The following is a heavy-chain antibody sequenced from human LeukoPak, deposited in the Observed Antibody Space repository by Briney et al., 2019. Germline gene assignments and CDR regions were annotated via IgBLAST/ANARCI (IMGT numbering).Heavy chain of an antibody. D-gene: IGHD2-2*01. CDR2: IYTSGST. J-gene: IGHJ4*02. Sequence: SETLSLTCTVSGGSISSYYWSWIRQPAGKGLGWIGRIYTSGSTNYNPSLKSRVTMSVDTSKNQFSLKLSSVTAADTAVYYCARGRRDDCSSTTCYGYFDYWGQGTLVTVSS. CDR3: ARGRRDDCSSTTCYGYFDY. V-gene: IGHV4-4*07. CDR1: GGSISSYY.